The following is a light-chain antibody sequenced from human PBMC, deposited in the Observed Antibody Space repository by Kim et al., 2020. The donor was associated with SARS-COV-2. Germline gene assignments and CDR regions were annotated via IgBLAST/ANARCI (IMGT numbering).Light chain of an antibody. V-gene: IGKV1-5*03. CDR1: QSISDW. Sequence: DIQMTQSPSTLSASVGDRVTVTCRASQSISDWLAWYQQKPGKVPKLLMYKASTLESGVPSRFSGSGSGTEFTLTISSLQPDDFATYYCQQYKTYWTFGQGTKVDIK. CDR3: QQYKTYWT. CDR2: KAS. J-gene: IGKJ1*01.